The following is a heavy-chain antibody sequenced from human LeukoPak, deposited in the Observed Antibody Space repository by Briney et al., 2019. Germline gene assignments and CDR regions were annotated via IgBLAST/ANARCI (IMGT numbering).Heavy chain of an antibody. CDR2: IYHSGST. J-gene: IGHJ3*02. D-gene: IGHD3-10*01. CDR3: ARGSALWFGELSGAFDI. Sequence: SETLSLTCAVSGGSISSGGYSWSWIRQPPGKGLEWIGYIYHSGSTYYNPSLRSRVTISVDRSKNQFSLKLSSVTAADTAVYYCARGSALWFGELSGAFDIWGQGTMVTVSS. CDR1: GGSISSGGYS. V-gene: IGHV4-30-2*01.